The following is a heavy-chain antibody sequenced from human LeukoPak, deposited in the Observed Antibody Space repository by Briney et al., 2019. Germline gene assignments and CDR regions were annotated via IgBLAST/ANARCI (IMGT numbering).Heavy chain of an antibody. D-gene: IGHD3-16*01. V-gene: IGHV3-9*01. CDR3: AKDMGGTVYYYHGMDV. J-gene: IGHJ6*02. Sequence: PGRSLRLSCAASGFTFDDYAMHWVRQAPGKGLEWVSGISWNSGSIGYADSVKGRFTISRDNAKNSLYLQMNSLRAEDTALYYCAKDMGGTVYYYHGMDVWGQGTTVTVSS. CDR2: ISWNSGSI. CDR1: GFTFDDYA.